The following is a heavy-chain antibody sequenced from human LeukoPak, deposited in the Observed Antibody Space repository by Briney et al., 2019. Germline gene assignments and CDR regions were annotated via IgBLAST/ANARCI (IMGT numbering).Heavy chain of an antibody. CDR2: ISSSSSYI. D-gene: IGHD3-10*01. V-gene: IGHV3-21*01. CDR3: ARNYYYGSGSYYQDDAFDI. Sequence: GGSLRLSCAASGFTFSSYSMNWVRQAPGKGLGWVSSISSSSSYIYYADSVKGRFTISRDNAKNSLYLQMNSLRAEDTAVYYCARNYYYGSGSYYQDDAFDIWGQGTMVTVSS. J-gene: IGHJ3*02. CDR1: GFTFSSYS.